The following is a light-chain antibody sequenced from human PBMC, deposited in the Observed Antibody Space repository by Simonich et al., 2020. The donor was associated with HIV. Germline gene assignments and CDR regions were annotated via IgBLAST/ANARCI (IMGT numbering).Light chain of an antibody. CDR1: SRDFGTYNL. Sequence: QSALTQPASVSGSPGQSITISCTGTSRDFGTYNLVSWYQQHPGEAPKLIINEGSKRPSGVSHRLYGSKSGNTASLTISGLQAEDEADYYCCSYAGSSTWVFGGGTKLTVL. CDR2: EGS. V-gene: IGLV2-23*01. J-gene: IGLJ3*02. CDR3: CSYAGSSTWV.